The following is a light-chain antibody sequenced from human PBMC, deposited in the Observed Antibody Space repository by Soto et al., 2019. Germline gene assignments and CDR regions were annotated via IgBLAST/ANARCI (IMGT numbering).Light chain of an antibody. V-gene: IGKV3-20*01. CDR1: QSVSNNY. CDR3: RQYGNSPGT. CDR2: DAS. Sequence: EIVLTQSPGTLSLSPGERATLSCRASQSVSNNYLAWYQHKPGQAPRLLMYDASTRASGIPDRFSGSGSGTDFTLTISRLEPEDFAVYYCRQYGNSPGTFGQGTKVEIK. J-gene: IGKJ1*01.